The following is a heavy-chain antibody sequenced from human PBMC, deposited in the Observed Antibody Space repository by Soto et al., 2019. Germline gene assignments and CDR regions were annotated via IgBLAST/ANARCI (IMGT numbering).Heavy chain of an antibody. D-gene: IGHD1-1*01. CDR2: FSGGGGGT. CDR3: VRWNGFGDH. Sequence: EVQLLDSGGGLVQPGGSLRLSCAVSGFTLSDYGVTWVRQAPGKGLEWVSGFSGGGGGTFYADSVKGRFTISRDDSKNTAYLQMNGLGVEDTAGYYCVRWNGFGDHWGQGTLVTVSS. V-gene: IGHV3-23*01. CDR1: GFTLSDYG. J-gene: IGHJ4*02.